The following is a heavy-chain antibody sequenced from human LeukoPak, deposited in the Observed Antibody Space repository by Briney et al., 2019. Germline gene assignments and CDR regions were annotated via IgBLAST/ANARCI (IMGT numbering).Heavy chain of an antibody. J-gene: IGHJ6*02. V-gene: IGHV3-53*04. CDR1: GFTVSSNY. D-gene: IGHD3-3*01. CDR2: IYSGGST. Sequence: PGGSLRLSCAASGFTVSSNYMSWVRQAPGKGLEWVSVIYSGGSTYYADSVKGRFTISRHNSKNTLYLQMNSLRAEDTAVYYCARAEPLFRVTIFGVAPDYGMDVWGQGTTVTVSS. CDR3: ARAEPLFRVTIFGVAPDYGMDV.